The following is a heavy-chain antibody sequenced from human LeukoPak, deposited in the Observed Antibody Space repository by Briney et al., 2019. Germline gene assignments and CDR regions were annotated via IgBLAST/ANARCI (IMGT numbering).Heavy chain of an antibody. J-gene: IGHJ4*02. CDR2: INHSGST. D-gene: IGHD5-18*01. Sequence: SETLSLTCAVYGGSFSGYYWSWIRQPPGKGLEWIGGINHSGSTNYNPSLKSRVTISVDTSKNQFSLKLSFVTAADTAVYYCARLRIRGYWGQGTLVTVSS. CDR1: GGSFSGYY. V-gene: IGHV4-34*01. CDR3: ARLRIRGY.